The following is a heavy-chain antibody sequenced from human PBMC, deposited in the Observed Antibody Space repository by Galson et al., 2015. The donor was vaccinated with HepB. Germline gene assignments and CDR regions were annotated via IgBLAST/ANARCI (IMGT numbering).Heavy chain of an antibody. D-gene: IGHD1-1*01. Sequence: SVKVSCKASGYTITSYGISWVRQAPGQGLEWMGWISAYNGNTNYAQKLQGRVTMTTDTSTSTAYMELRSLRSDDTAVYYCARVGPTRQLERGFDPWGQGTLVTVSS. CDR2: ISAYNGNT. CDR3: ARVGPTRQLERGFDP. V-gene: IGHV1-18*04. J-gene: IGHJ5*02. CDR1: GYTITSYG.